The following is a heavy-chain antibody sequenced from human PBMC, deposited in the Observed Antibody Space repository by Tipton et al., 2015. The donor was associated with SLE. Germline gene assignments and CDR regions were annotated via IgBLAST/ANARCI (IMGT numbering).Heavy chain of an antibody. CDR1: GGSISSGDYY. Sequence: TLSLTCTVSGGSISSGDYYWSWIRQPPGKGLEWIGYIYYSGSTNYSPSLKSRVTISVDTSKNQFSLKLSSVTAADTAVYYCARDLGDWGDYWGQGTLVTVSS. V-gene: IGHV4-61*08. CDR3: ARDLGDWGDY. D-gene: IGHD2-21*02. CDR2: IYYSGST. J-gene: IGHJ4*02.